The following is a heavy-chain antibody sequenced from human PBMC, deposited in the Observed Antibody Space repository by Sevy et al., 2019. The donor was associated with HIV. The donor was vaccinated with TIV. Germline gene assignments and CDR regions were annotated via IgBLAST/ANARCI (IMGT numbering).Heavy chain of an antibody. D-gene: IGHD3-22*01. J-gene: IGHJ4*02. V-gene: IGHV5-51*01. Sequence: GESLKISCKGSGYSFTNYWIAWVRQMPGKGREWMGIIYAGDSDTRYSPSFQGQVTISADNSISTAYLQWSSLKASDTAMYYCARYYEPGSGVDYWGQGTLVTVSS. CDR3: ARYYEPGSGVDY. CDR1: GYSFTNYW. CDR2: IYAGDSDT.